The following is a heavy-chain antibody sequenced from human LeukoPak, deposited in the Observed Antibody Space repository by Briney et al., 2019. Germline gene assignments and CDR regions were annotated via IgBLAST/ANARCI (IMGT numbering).Heavy chain of an antibody. CDR1: GYSINSGYY. CDR3: ARETYYYGSGMGPPVSYYYYMDV. CDR2: IYHSGST. D-gene: IGHD3-10*01. Sequence: PSETLSLTCTVSGYSINSGYYWGWIRQPPGKGLEWIGSIYHSGSTYYNPSLKSRVTISVDTSKNQFSLQLNSVTPEDTAVYYCARETYYYGSGMGPPVSYYYYMDVWGKGTTVTISS. V-gene: IGHV4-38-2*02. J-gene: IGHJ6*03.